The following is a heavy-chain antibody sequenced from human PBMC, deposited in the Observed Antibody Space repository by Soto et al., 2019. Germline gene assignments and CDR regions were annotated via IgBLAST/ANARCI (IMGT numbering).Heavy chain of an antibody. D-gene: IGHD4-4*01. V-gene: IGHV2-5*02. J-gene: IGHJ5*01. CDR2: IYWDDDV. Sequence: GSGPTLVNPTQTLTLNCAFSGFSLSTTGEGVGWFRQPPGKAPEWLALIYWDDDVRYSPSLRNKLTITKDTSENQVVLTMPNIVHPNPATHYCVPRTVPNSAWFVPWGQEILDTVSS. CDR3: VPRTVPNSAWFVP. CDR1: GFSLSTTGEG.